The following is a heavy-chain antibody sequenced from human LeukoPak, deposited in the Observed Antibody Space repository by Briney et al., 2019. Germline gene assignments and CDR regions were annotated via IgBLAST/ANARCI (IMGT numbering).Heavy chain of an antibody. Sequence: ASVKVSCKASGGTFSSYAISWLRQAPGQGLEWMGRIIPKYGVANYAQKFQGRLTITTDESTSTAYMELSSLRSEDTAVYYCASEDQMMVYDLPFDYWGPGGLVIVSS. CDR3: ASEDQMMVYDLPFDY. CDR2: IIPKYGVA. D-gene: IGHD3-3*01. CDR1: GGTFSSYA. V-gene: IGHV1-69*05. J-gene: IGHJ4*02.